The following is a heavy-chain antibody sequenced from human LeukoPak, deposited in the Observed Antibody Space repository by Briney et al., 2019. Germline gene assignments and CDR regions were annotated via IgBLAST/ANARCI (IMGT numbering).Heavy chain of an antibody. J-gene: IGHJ6*04. CDR2: TKHDGSEK. Sequence: PGGSLRLSCAASGLTFSDYWMYWVRQAPGKGLEWVADTKHDGSEKYYVDSVKGRFTISRHNAKISLYLQMNSLRDEDTAVYYCATDRGLRWGKGTTVTVSS. V-gene: IGHV3-7*03. CDR1: GLTFSDYW. CDR3: ATDRGLR.